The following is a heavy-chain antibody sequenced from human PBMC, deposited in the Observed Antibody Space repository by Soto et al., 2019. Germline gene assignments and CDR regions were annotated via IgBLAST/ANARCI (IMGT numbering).Heavy chain of an antibody. CDR2: IYYSGST. Sequence: SETLSLTCTVSGGSISSYYWSWIRQPPGKGLEWIGYIYYSGSTNYNPSLKSRVTISVDTSKNQFSLKLSSVTAADTAVYYCARMAGNWNRGNWFDPWGQGTLVTVSS. CDR3: ARMAGNWNRGNWFDP. CDR1: GGSISSYY. V-gene: IGHV4-59*01. D-gene: IGHD1-1*01. J-gene: IGHJ5*02.